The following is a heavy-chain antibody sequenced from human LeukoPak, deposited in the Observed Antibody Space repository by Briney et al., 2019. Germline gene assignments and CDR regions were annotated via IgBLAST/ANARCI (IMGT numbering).Heavy chain of an antibody. V-gene: IGHV3-48*01. CDR2: ISSSSSTT. J-gene: IGHJ4*02. Sequence: GGSLRLSCAASGFTFSSYSMNWVRQAPGKGLEWASYISSSSSTTYYADSVEGRFTISRDNAKNSLYLQMNSLRAEDTAVYYCARVISSTSRVVDSWGQGTLVTVSS. D-gene: IGHD2-2*01. CDR3: ARVISSTSRVVDS. CDR1: GFTFSSYS.